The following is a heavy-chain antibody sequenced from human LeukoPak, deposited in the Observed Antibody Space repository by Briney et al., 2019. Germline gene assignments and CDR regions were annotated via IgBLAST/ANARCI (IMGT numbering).Heavy chain of an antibody. CDR3: ARGGTVGNDAFDI. D-gene: IGHD1-7*01. CDR2: IYSGGST. V-gene: IGHV3-53*01. Sequence: PGGSLRLSCAASGFTFSSYAMHWVRQAPGKGLEWVSVIYSGGSTYYADSVKGRFTISRDNSKNTLYLQMNSLRAEDTAVYYCARGGTVGNDAFDIWGQGTMVTVSS. J-gene: IGHJ3*02. CDR1: GFTFSSYA.